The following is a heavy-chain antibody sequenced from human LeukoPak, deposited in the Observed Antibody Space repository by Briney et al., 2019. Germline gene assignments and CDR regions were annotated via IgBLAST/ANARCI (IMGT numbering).Heavy chain of an antibody. CDR2: INPSGGST. V-gene: IGHV1-46*01. D-gene: IGHD3-22*01. Sequence: ASVKVSCKASGYTFTSYYMHWVRQAPGQGLEWMGIINPSGGSTSYAQKFQGRVTMTRDTSTSTVYMELSSLRSEDTAVYYCARVATMTVVVNYFDYWGQGTLVTVSS. CDR3: ARVATMTVVVNYFDY. CDR1: GYTFTSYY. J-gene: IGHJ4*02.